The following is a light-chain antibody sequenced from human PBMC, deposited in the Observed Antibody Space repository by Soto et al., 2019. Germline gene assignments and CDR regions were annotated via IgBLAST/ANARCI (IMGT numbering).Light chain of an antibody. J-gene: IGKJ1*01. CDR1: QSVSSK. V-gene: IGKV3D-15*01. CDR2: DTS. CDR3: QQYDSPPWT. Sequence: EIVMTQSPATLSVSPGEGATLSCRASQSVSSKLAWYQQTPGQAPRLLVYDTSYRATGVPDRFSGSGSGTDFTLTISRLEPEDSAVYYCQQYDSPPWTFGQGTKVDIK.